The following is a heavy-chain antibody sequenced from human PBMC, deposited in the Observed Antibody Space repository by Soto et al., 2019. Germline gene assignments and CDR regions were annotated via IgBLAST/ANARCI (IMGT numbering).Heavy chain of an antibody. J-gene: IGHJ4*02. CDR2: INPRGGST. CDR1: RDIFTRYY. D-gene: IGHD6-19*01. Sequence: QVQLVQSGDEVKKPGASVKVSCKASRDIFTRYYMHWVRQAPGQGPEWMGIINPRGGSTDYAQRFQGRVNMTRDTSTSTVYMDLSSLRSEDTAGYYFAGSRGRAWYLDYWGQGTLVTVSS. CDR3: AGSRGRAWYLDY. V-gene: IGHV1-46*03.